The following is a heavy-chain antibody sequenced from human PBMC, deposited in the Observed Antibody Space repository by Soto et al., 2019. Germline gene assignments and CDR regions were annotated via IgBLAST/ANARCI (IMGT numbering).Heavy chain of an antibody. J-gene: IGHJ4*02. V-gene: IGHV3-13*04. D-gene: IGHD3-22*01. CDR3: ARAIGPTLFDY. Sequence: GGSLRLSCAASGFTFSSYDMHWVRQGTGKGLEWVSAIGTTGDTYYAGSVKGRFTISRENAKNSLYLQMNSLRAGETAIYFCARAIGPTLFDYWGRGTLVTVSS. CDR2: IGTTGDT. CDR1: GFTFSSYD.